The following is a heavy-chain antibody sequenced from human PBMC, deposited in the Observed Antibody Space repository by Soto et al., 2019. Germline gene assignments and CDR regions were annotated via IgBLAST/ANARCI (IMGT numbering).Heavy chain of an antibody. CDR1: GFTFDDYA. CDR2: ISWNSGSI. CDR3: AKDRYSSSWYWFDT. Sequence: GGSLRLSCAASGFTFDDYAMHWVRQAPGKGLEWVSGISWNSGSIGYADSVKGRFTISRDNAKNSLYLQMNSLRAEDTALYYCAKDRYSSSWYWFDTWGQGTLVTVSS. J-gene: IGHJ5*02. D-gene: IGHD6-13*01. V-gene: IGHV3-9*01.